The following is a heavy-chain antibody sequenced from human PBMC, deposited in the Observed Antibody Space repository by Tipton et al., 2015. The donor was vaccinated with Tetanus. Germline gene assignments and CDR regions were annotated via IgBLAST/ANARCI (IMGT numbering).Heavy chain of an antibody. CDR2: ISGSTNTI. V-gene: IGHV3-11*01. CDR1: GFTFSVYY. D-gene: IGHD1-26*01. Sequence: QLVQSGGGLVKPGGSLRLSCAASGFTFSVYYMNWIRQAPGKGLEWVSHISGSTNTIDYVDSVKGRFTISRDNAKNSLYLQMNSLTPEDTAVYYCVRRGSGSFYRLFDAWGQGTLVTVSS. J-gene: IGHJ5*02. CDR3: VRRGSGSFYRLFDA.